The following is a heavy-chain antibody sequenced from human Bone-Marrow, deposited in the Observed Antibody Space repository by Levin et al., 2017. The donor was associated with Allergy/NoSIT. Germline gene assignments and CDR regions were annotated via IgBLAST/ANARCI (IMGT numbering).Heavy chain of an antibody. V-gene: IGHV3-7*01. Sequence: ETLSLTCAASGFTFSNYWMSWVRQAPGKGLEWVANIKQDGSEKNYVGSVKGRFTISRDNAKNSLYLQMNSLRAEDTAMYYCYTASPDYWGQGTLVTVSS. D-gene: IGHD2-2*02. J-gene: IGHJ4*02. CDR1: GFTFSNYW. CDR3: YTASPDY. CDR2: IKQDGSEK.